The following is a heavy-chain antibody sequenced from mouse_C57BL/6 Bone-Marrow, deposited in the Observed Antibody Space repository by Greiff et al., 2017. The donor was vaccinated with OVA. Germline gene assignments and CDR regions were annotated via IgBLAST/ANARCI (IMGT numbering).Heavy chain of an antibody. Sequence: VKLMESGPELVKPGASVKISCKASGYAFSSSWMNWVKQRPGKGLEWIGRIYPGGGGTNYNGKFKGKATLTADKSSSTAYMQLSSLTSEDSAVYFCARNYDGSSYCWYFDVWGTGTTVTVSS. V-gene: IGHV1-82*01. CDR2: IYPGGGGT. D-gene: IGHD1-1*01. J-gene: IGHJ1*03. CDR1: GYAFSSSW. CDR3: ARNYDGSSYCWYFDV.